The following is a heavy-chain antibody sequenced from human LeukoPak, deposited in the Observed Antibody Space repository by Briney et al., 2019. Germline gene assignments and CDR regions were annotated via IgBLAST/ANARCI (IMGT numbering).Heavy chain of an antibody. J-gene: IGHJ3*02. D-gene: IGHD5-18*01. CDR3: ANRGYTYGYDAFDI. CDR2: IYSGGST. V-gene: IGHV3-53*05. Sequence: GGSLRLSCAASGFTVSSNYMSWVRQAPGKGLEWVSIIYSGGSTYYADSVKGRFTISRDNSKNMVYLQMNSLRSEDSAVYYCANRGYTYGYDAFDIWGQGTMVTVSS. CDR1: GFTVSSNY.